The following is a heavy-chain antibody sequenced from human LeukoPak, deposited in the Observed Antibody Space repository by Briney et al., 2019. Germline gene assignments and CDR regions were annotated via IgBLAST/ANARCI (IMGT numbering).Heavy chain of an antibody. J-gene: IGHJ4*02. V-gene: IGHV3-23*01. Sequence: TAGSLRLSCAASGFTFSSYAMSWVRQAPGKGLEWVSAISGSGGSTYYADSVKGRFTISRDNSKNTLYLQMNSPRAEDTAVYYCAKDVTRAHMTPFDYWGQGTLVTVSS. CDR3: AKDVTRAHMTPFDY. CDR2: ISGSGGST. CDR1: GFTFSSYA. D-gene: IGHD2-2*01.